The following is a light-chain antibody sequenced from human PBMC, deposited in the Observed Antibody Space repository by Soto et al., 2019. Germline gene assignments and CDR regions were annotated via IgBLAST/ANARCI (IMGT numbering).Light chain of an antibody. CDR1: QSISDY. V-gene: IGKV3-11*01. CDR2: DAS. J-gene: IGKJ3*01. Sequence: EIVLTQSPATLSLSPGERATLSCRASQSISDYLGWYQQQPGQAPRLLIYDASNRATGIPPRFSGSGFGTDFTLNISSLEPEDFAVYFCQQRDDWAFTFGPGTQVEIK. CDR3: QQRDDWAFT.